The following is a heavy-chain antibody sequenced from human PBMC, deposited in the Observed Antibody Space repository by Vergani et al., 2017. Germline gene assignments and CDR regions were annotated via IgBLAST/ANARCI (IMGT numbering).Heavy chain of an antibody. Sequence: QVQLVQSGAEVKKPGSSVKVSCKASGGTFSSYAISWVRQAPGQGLEWMGGIIPIFGTAKYAQKFQGRVTITADESTSTAYMDLSSLRSEDTAVYYCARQPPSSVPNTGGAFDYWGQGTLVTVSS. CDR3: ARQPPSSVPNTGGAFDY. CDR1: GGTFSSYA. J-gene: IGHJ4*02. D-gene: IGHD5-18*01. V-gene: IGHV1-69*01. CDR2: IIPIFGTA.